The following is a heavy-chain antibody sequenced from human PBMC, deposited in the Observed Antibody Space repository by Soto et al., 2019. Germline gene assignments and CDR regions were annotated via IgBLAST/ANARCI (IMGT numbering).Heavy chain of an antibody. Sequence: QVQLQESGPGLVKPSQTLSLTCTVSGGSISSGDYYWSGIRQPPGKGLEWIGHIYYSGSTYYNPSLKSRVRITVDTSKNQLYLKLSSVTAADTALYYCARARRTDYYYSSGVYYFDYWGQGTMVTVSS. D-gene: IGHD3-22*01. J-gene: IGHJ4*02. CDR1: GGSISSGDYY. CDR3: ARARRTDYYYSSGVYYFDY. V-gene: IGHV4-30-4*01. CDR2: IYYSGST.